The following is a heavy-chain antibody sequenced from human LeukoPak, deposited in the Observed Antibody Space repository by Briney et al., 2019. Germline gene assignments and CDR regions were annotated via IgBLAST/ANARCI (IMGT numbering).Heavy chain of an antibody. CDR1: GFTFSSYA. D-gene: IGHD3-10*01. CDR2: ISGSGGST. J-gene: IGHJ6*03. CDR3: AKSPETMVRGVYYYMDV. V-gene: IGHV3-23*01. Sequence: PGGSLRLSCAASGFTFSSYAMSWVRQAPGKGLEWVSAISGSGGSTYYADSVKGRFTISRDNSKNTLYLQMNSLRAEDTAVYYCAKSPETMVRGVYYYMDVWGKGTTVTVSS.